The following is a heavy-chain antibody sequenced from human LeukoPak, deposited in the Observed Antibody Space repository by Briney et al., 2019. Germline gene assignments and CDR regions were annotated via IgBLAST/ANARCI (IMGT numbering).Heavy chain of an antibody. CDR2: IYSGDTT. D-gene: IGHD5-24*01. CDR3: ARGSLWLQLDY. V-gene: IGHV3-53*01. CDR1: GFSVSSNY. J-gene: IGHJ4*02. Sequence: GGSLRLSCAASGFSVSSNYMSWVRQAPGRGLEWVSVIYSGDTTYYADSVKGRFTISRDTSKNTLYLQMNSLRPEDTAVYYCARGSLWLQLDYWGQGTLVTVSS.